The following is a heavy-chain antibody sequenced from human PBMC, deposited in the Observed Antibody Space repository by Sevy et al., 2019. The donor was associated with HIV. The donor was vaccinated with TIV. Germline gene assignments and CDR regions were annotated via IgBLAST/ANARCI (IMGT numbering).Heavy chain of an antibody. CDR3: AKGVRLGGPIYYGMDV. D-gene: IGHD3-10*02. CDR1: GFTFSNYA. Sequence: GGSLRLSCVASGFTFSNYAMTRVRQTPRKGLEWVSGIGHNGDNTHHAGSVKGRFSISRDNAKNTLDLQMNSLRAEDTAVYYCAKGVRLGGPIYYGMDVWGQGTTVTVSS. V-gene: IGHV3-23*01. CDR2: IGHNGDNT. J-gene: IGHJ6*02.